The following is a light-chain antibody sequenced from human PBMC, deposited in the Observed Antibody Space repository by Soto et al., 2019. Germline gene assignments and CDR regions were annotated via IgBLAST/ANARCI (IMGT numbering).Light chain of an antibody. CDR3: QQYNSYT. J-gene: IGKJ2*01. CDR1: QRISSW. CDR2: DAS. Sequence: GDRVTITCRASQRISSWLAWYQQKPGKAPELLIYDASSLESGVPSRFSGSGSGTEFTLTISSLQPDDFATYYCQQYNSYTFGQGTKLEIK. V-gene: IGKV1-5*01.